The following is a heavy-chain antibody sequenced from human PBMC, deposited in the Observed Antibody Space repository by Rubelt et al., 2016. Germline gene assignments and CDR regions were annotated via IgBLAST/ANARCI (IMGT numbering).Heavy chain of an antibody. D-gene: IGHD6-19*01. J-gene: IGHJ4*02. CDR1: GFTVSSNY. CDR3: ARVGYSSGWIRN. CDR2: IYSGGSS. Sequence: EVQLLESGGGLVQPGGSLRLSCAASGFTVSSNYMSWVRQAPGKGLEWVSVIYSGGSSHYADSVKGRFTISRDNSKNTVYLQLNSLRDEDTAIYYCARVGYSSGWIRNWGQGNLVTVSS. V-gene: IGHV3-66*01.